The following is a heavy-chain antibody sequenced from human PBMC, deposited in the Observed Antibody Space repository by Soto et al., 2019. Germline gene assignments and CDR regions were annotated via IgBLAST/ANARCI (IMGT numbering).Heavy chain of an antibody. Sequence: EVPLVESGGGLVQPGGSLRLSCAASGLTFSSYWMHWVRQAPGKGLVWVSRINSDGSSTNYADSVKGRFTISRDNAKNTLYLQMNSLRAEDTAVYYCALSYTVTPDYWGQGTLVTVSS. CDR2: INSDGSST. CDR3: ALSYTVTPDY. J-gene: IGHJ4*02. CDR1: GLTFSSYW. D-gene: IGHD4-17*01. V-gene: IGHV3-74*01.